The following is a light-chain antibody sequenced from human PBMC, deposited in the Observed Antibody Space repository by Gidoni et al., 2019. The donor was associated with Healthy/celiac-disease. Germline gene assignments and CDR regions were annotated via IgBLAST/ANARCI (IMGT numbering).Light chain of an antibody. CDR2: QAS. CDR1: QSISSW. V-gene: IGKV1-5*03. CDR3: QQYNSYGYT. J-gene: IGKJ2*01. Sequence: DIQLTQSPSTLSASVGARVSITCLASQSISSWLAWYQQEPGKAPKLLSYQASSVESGVPSWCSGSGARTEFPLIISILQPDDLATYYFQQYNSYGYTFGQGTKLEIK.